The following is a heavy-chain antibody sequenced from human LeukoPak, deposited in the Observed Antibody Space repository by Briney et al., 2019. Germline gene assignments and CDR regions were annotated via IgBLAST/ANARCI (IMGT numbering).Heavy chain of an antibody. CDR3: ARHGGGSTGAY. CDR1: GGSISSYY. CDR2: IYYSGST. Sequence: PETLSLTRTVSGGSISSYYWSWIRQPPGKGLEWIGYIYYSGSTNYNPSLKSRVTISVDTSKNQFSLKLSSVTAADTAVYYCARHGGGSTGAYWGQGTLVTVSS. V-gene: IGHV4-59*08. D-gene: IGHD3-16*01. J-gene: IGHJ4*02.